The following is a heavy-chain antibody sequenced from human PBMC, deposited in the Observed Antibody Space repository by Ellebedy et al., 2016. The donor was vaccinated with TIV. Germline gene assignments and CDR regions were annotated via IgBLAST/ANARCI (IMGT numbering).Heavy chain of an antibody. CDR2: IYPGDSDT. V-gene: IGHV5-51*01. CDR1: GYSFTSYW. CDR3: ERLLWFGELSNYYFDY. J-gene: IGHJ4*02. Sequence: GESLKISCKGSGYSFTSYWIGWVRQMPGKGLEWMGIIYPGDSDTRYSPSFQGQVTISADKSISTAYLQWSSLKASDTAMYYCERLLWFGELSNYYFDYWGQGTLVTVSS. D-gene: IGHD3-10*01.